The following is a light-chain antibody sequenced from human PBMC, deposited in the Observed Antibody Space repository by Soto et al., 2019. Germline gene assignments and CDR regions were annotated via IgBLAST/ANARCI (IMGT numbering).Light chain of an antibody. Sequence: DIVMTQSPLSLSVTPGQPASISCKSSQSLLNSGGKTYFYWYLQKPGQPPQLLIYEVFNRFSGVPDRVSGSGSWTDFTLNISRVEAEDVGFYYCVQTTQFPWTFGQGTKVEIK. J-gene: IGKJ1*01. V-gene: IGKV2D-29*01. CDR3: VQTTQFPWT. CDR1: QSLLNSGGKTY. CDR2: EVF.